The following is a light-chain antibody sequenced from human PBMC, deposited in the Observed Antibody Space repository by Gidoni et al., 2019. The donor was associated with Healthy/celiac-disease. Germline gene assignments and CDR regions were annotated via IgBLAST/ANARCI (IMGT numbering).Light chain of an antibody. CDR1: NIGSKS. V-gene: IGLV3-21*04. CDR3: QVWDSSNDQGV. CDR2: YDS. Sequence: SYVLTQPPSVSVAPGKTARITCGGNNIGSKSVHWYQRKPGQAPVLVIYYDSDRPSGIPERFSGSNSGNTATLTISRVEAGDEADYYCQVWDSSNDQGVFGGGTKLTVL. J-gene: IGLJ2*01.